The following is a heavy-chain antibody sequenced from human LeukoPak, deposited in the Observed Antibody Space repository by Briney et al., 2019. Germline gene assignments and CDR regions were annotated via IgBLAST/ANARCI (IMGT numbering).Heavy chain of an antibody. CDR3: ARGGYYDILTGYYGYFDY. J-gene: IGHJ4*02. Sequence: SETLSLTCTVSGGSISSYYWSWIRQPPGKGLEWIGYIYYSGSTNYNPSLKSRVTISVDTSKNQFSLKLSSVTAADTAVYYCARGGYYDILTGYYGYFDYWGQGTLVTVSS. V-gene: IGHV4-59*01. CDR2: IYYSGST. D-gene: IGHD3-9*01. CDR1: GGSISSYY.